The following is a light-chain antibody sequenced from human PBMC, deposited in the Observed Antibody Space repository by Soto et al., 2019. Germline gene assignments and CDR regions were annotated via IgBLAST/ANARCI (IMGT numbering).Light chain of an antibody. CDR3: MQALQTLLT. CDR1: QSLLHSNGYNY. V-gene: IGKV2-28*01. J-gene: IGKJ4*01. Sequence: DIVMTQSPLSLPVTPGEPASISCRSSQSLLHSNGYNYLDWYLQKPGQSPQLLIYLGSNRASGVPDRFNGSGSGTDFTLKISRVEAEDVGVYYCMQALQTLLTFGGGTKVEIK. CDR2: LGS.